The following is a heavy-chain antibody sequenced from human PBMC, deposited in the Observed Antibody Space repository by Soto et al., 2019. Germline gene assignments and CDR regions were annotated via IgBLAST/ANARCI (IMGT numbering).Heavy chain of an antibody. Sequence: GGSLRLSCVASGFNFDDSAMNWVRQVPGKGLEWVSGITWNSGHILYADSVKGRFTISRDNAKKSLYLELNGLRPEDTALYYCAKGRSSMIVVVMDYWGQGTLVTVSS. CDR2: ITWNSGHI. J-gene: IGHJ4*02. D-gene: IGHD3-22*01. CDR1: GFNFDDSA. CDR3: AKGRSSMIVVVMDY. V-gene: IGHV3-9*01.